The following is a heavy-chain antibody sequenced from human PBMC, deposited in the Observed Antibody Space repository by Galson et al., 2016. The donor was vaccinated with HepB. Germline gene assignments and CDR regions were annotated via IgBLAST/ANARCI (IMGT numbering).Heavy chain of an antibody. D-gene: IGHD5-12*01. CDR1: GAAINNTGYY. V-gene: IGHV4-39*01. CDR3: ARRLRKIYYAMDM. CDR2: LYYSGST. Sequence: SETLSLTCTVSGAAINNTGYYWGWIRQPPGKGLEWIGSLYYSGSTSYNPSLKNRVTISVDSSKNQFSLNLSSVTAADTAVYYCARRLRKIYYAMDMWGKGTTVTVS. J-gene: IGHJ6*04.